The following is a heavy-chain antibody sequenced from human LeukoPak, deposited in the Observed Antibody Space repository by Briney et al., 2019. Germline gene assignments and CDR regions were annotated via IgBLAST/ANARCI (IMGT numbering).Heavy chain of an antibody. V-gene: IGHV4-59*01. J-gene: IGHJ4*02. D-gene: IGHD6-13*01. CDR3: ARSRGYFDY. CDR1: GGSISSYY. CDR2: IYYSGST. Sequence: SETLSLTCAVSGGSISSYYWSWIRQPPGKGLEWIGYIYYSGSTNYNPSLKSRVTISVDTSKNQFSLKLSSVTAADTALYYCARSRGYFDYWGQGTLVTVSS.